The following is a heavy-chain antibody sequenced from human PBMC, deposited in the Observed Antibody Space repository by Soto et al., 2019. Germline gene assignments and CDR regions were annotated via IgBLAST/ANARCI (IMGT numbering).Heavy chain of an antibody. J-gene: IGHJ4*02. CDR3: ARSSIEPRVFMYPFDS. V-gene: IGHV4-59*04. CDR1: GGSISSSY. CDR2: IYDSGST. Sequence: SSETLSLTCTVSGGSISSSYWSWIRQPPGKGLEWIGYIYDSGSTYYNPSLKSRVAISLDTSKNQFSLRLNSVTAADTAVYYCARSSIEPRVFMYPFDSWGQGTLVTVSS. D-gene: IGHD6-6*01.